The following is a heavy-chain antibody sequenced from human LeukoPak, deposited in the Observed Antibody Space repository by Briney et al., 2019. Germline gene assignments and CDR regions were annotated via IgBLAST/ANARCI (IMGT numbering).Heavy chain of an antibody. J-gene: IGHJ4*02. CDR1: VFTFSPYA. D-gene: IGHD2-15*01. V-gene: IGHV3-23*01. CDR2: MSGCGGWT. CDR3: AKALYVVLVAALQRVGPFDY. Sequence: GGSLRLSCAASVFTFSPYAMSCVREAPGKGREGVRSMSGCGGWTTYAGSVKGRFTICRDDFKSTLYLQMNSLRAEDTAVYYCAKALYVVLVAALQRVGPFDYWGQGTLVTVSS.